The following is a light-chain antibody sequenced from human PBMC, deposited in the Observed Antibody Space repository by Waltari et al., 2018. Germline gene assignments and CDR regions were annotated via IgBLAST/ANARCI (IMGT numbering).Light chain of an antibody. CDR1: QSLSRN. V-gene: IGKV3-15*01. Sequence: EIVLTQSPGTLSVSPGGHATLPCRASQSLSRNLAWYQLKPGQAPRLLIYAASTGATGIPARFSGSGSGTEFTLTISSLQSEDFAVYYCQQYSDWPPLTFGGGTKVEIK. CDR3: QQYSDWPPLT. J-gene: IGKJ4*01. CDR2: AAS.